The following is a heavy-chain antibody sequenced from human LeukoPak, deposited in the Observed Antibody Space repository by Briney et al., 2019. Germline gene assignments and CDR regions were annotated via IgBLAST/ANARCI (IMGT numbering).Heavy chain of an antibody. CDR2: ISSGGSTI. Sequence: GGSLRLSCTTSGFTFSEYYMTWMRQAPGKGLVWVSYISSGGSTIYYANSVKGRFTISRDNAKNSLYLQMNSLRAEDTAVYYCARSSGYYYMDVWGKGTTVTISS. J-gene: IGHJ6*03. CDR3: ARSSGYYYMDV. V-gene: IGHV3-11*01. CDR1: GFTFSEYY.